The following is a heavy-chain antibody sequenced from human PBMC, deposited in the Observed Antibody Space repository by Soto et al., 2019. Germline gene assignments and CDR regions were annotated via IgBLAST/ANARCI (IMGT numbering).Heavy chain of an antibody. D-gene: IGHD2-21*02. V-gene: IGHV5-51*01. CDR1: EYTFTNYW. CDR3: ARTVVTGIPYCQK. CDR2: IYPGDSDT. Sequence: GESLKISCKGSEYTFTNYWIGWVRQKSGKGLEFMGIIYPGDSDTRYSPSFEGQVTISADKSISTAYLQWSGLRASDTAVYYCARTVVTGIPYCQKWGQGTLVTVSS. J-gene: IGHJ1*01.